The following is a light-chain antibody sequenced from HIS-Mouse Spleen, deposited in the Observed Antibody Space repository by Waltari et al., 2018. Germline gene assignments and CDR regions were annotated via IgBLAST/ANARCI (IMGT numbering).Light chain of an antibody. V-gene: IGKV1-5*03. CDR2: KAS. J-gene: IGKJ2*01. CDR3: QQYNSYLMYT. CDR1: QSISSW. Sequence: DIQMTQSPSTLSASVGDRVTINCRASQSISSWLAWYQQKPGKAPKLLIYKASSLESGVPSRFSGSGSGTEFTLTISSLQPDDFATYYCQQYNSYLMYTFGQGTKLEIK.